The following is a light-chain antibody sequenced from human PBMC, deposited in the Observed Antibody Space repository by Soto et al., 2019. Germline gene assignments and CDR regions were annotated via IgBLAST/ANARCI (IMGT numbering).Light chain of an antibody. Sequence: DIQMTQSPSSLSASVGDRVTITCRTSQSISRYLNWCQQKPGQAPKILIYAASSLQSGVPSRFSGGGSGSAFSLTISSLQPEDFATYYCQQSYSTPRTFGGGTKVEIK. CDR1: QSISRY. CDR2: AAS. CDR3: QQSYSTPRT. J-gene: IGKJ4*01. V-gene: IGKV1-39*01.